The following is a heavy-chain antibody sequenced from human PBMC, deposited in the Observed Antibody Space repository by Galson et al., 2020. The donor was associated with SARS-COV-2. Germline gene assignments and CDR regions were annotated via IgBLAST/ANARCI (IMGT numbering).Heavy chain of an antibody. J-gene: IGHJ1*01. CDR1: GYSLTANY. CDR2: INPHRGDT. D-gene: IGHD5-12*01. CDR3: ARWGFGYNNGGRHH. V-gene: IGHV1-2*02. Sequence: ASVKVSCKASGYSLTANYIHWVRQAPGQGLEWMGWINPHRGDTKYAQNIQDRVTMTRDTSINTAYMELTRLRSNDTAIYYCARWGFGYNNGGRHHWGQGTLVTASS.